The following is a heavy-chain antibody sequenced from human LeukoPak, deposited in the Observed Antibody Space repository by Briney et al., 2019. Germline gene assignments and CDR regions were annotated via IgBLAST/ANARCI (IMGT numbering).Heavy chain of an antibody. CDR2: ISWDGGST. J-gene: IGHJ6*02. D-gene: IGHD3-22*01. V-gene: IGHV3-43*01. CDR1: GFTFDDYT. CDR3: AKDIRTTPVHYYDSSGPSGMDV. Sequence: GGSLRLSCAASGFTFDDYTMHWVRQAPGKGLEWVSLISWDGGSTYYADSVKGRFTISRDNSKNSLYLQMNSLRTEDTALYYCAKDIRTTPVHYYDSSGPSGMDVWGQGTTVTVSS.